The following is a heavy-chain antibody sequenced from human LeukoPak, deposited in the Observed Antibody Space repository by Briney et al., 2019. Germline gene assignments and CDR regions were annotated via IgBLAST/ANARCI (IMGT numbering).Heavy chain of an antibody. D-gene: IGHD2-15*01. V-gene: IGHV3-64*01. J-gene: IGHJ5*02. Sequence: GGSLRLSCAASGFTFSSYAMHWVRQAPGKGLEYVSAISSNGGSTYYANSVKGRFTISRDNSKNTLYLQMGSLRAEDMAVYYCARDSCSGGSCYMDPWGQGTPVTVSS. CDR1: GFTFSSYA. CDR3: ARDSCSGGSCYMDP. CDR2: ISSNGGST.